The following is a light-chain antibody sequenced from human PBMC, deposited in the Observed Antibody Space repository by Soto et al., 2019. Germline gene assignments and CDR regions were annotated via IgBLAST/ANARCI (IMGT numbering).Light chain of an antibody. CDR1: SSDVGGYNY. J-gene: IGLJ1*01. V-gene: IGLV2-14*01. Sequence: QSALTQPASVSGAPRQSITISCTGTSSDVGGYNYVSWYQHHPGKAPKLMIYEVNTRPSGVSNRFSGSKSGNTASLTISGLQAEDEAEYYCSSYTPSRIYVFGTGTKVTVL. CDR3: SSYTPSRIYV. CDR2: EVN.